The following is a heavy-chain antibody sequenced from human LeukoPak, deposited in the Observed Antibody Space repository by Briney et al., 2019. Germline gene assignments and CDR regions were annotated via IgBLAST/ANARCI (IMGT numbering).Heavy chain of an antibody. Sequence: GASVKVSCKASGYTFTSYDINWVRQATGQGLEWMGWMNPNSGNTGYAQKFQGRVTMTRNTSISTAYMELSSLRSEDAAVYYCARSYDTSGYCDYWGQGTLVTVSS. V-gene: IGHV1-8*01. CDR2: MNPNSGNT. D-gene: IGHD3-22*01. CDR1: GYTFTSYD. J-gene: IGHJ4*02. CDR3: ARSYDTSGYCDY.